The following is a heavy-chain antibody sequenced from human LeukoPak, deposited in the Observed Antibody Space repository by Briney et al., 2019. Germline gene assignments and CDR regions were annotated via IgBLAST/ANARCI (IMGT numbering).Heavy chain of an antibody. J-gene: IGHJ2*01. D-gene: IGHD6-19*01. CDR2: IIPIFGTA. Sequence: SVKVPCKASGGTFSSYAISWVRQAPGQGLEWMGGIIPIFGTANYAQKFQGRVTITADESTSTAYMELSSLRSEDTAVYYCASNTVAGGYWYFDLWGRGTLVTVSS. V-gene: IGHV1-69*01. CDR1: GGTFSSYA. CDR3: ASNTVAGGYWYFDL.